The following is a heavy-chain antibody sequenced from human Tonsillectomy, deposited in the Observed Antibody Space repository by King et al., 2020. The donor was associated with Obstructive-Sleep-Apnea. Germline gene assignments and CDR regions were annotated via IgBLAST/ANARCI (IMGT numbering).Heavy chain of an antibody. CDR1: RFTFSSHV. CDR3: VKGSSPSGYYYGMDV. V-gene: IGHV3-23*04. D-gene: IGHD1-26*01. Sequence: QLVQSGGGLVQPGGSLRLSCAASRFTFSSHVMSWVRQAPGKGLEWVSGISGSGGSTYYADSVKGRFTISRDNSKNTLYLQMNSLRAEDKAVYYCVKGSSPSGYYYGMDVWGQGTTVTVSS. J-gene: IGHJ6*02. CDR2: ISGSGGST.